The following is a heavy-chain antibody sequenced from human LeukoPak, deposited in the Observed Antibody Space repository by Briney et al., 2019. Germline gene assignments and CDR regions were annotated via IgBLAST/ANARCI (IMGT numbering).Heavy chain of an antibody. CDR1: GGSISSTAYY. Sequence: PSETLSLTCSVSGGSISSTAYYWGWIRQPPGKGLEWIGSIYYSGITYYNPSLKSRVTISLDTSRNQLSLKLNSVTAEETAVYYCTRRRGDGDYRPDYWGQGTLVTVSS. J-gene: IGHJ4*02. CDR2: IYYSGIT. CDR3: TRRRGDGDYRPDY. V-gene: IGHV4-39*01. D-gene: IGHD4-17*01.